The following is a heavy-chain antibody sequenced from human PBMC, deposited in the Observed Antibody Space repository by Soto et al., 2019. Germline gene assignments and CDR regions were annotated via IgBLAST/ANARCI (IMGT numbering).Heavy chain of an antibody. J-gene: IGHJ4*02. V-gene: IGHV3-23*01. CDR1: GFTVSSYA. CDR3: AKDDLAAAGSDY. Sequence: LRLSCAASGFTVSSYAMSWVRQAPGKGLEWVSAISGSGGSTYYADSVKGRFTISRDNSKNTLYLQMNSLRAEDTAVYYCAKDDLAAAGSDYWGQGTLVTVSS. D-gene: IGHD6-13*01. CDR2: ISGSGGST.